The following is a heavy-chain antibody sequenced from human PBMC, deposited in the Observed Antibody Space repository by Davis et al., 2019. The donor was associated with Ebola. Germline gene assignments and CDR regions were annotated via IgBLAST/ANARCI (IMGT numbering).Heavy chain of an antibody. V-gene: IGHV4-30-4*01. CDR3: ARVETVDGMDV. CDR1: GGSISSGDYY. J-gene: IGHJ6*04. D-gene: IGHD1-1*01. Sequence: SETLSLTCTVSGGSISSGDYYWSWIRQPPGKGLEWIGYIYYSGSTYYNPSLKSRVTISVDTSKNQFSLKLSSVTAADTAVYYCARVETVDGMDVWGKGTTVTVSS. CDR2: IYYSGST.